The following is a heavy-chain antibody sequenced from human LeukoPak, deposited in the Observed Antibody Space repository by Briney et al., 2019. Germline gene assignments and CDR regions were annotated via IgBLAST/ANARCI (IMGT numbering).Heavy chain of an antibody. V-gene: IGHV4-39*07. J-gene: IGHJ3*02. CDR2: IYYTGST. D-gene: IGHD3-10*02. CDR1: GGSISSSSYY. CDR3: AKQKIAMIGRAFDI. Sequence: SQTLSLTCIVSGGSISSSSYYWGWIRQPPGKGLEWIGSIYYTGSTYYNPSLKSRVTISEDTSKNQFSLKLSSVTAADTAIYYCAKQKIAMIGRAFDIWGQGTMVTVSS.